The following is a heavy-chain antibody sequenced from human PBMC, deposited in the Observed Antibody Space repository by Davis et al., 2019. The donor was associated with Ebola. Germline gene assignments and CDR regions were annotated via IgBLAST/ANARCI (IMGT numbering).Heavy chain of an antibody. Sequence: GESLKISCAASGFTFSSYWMSWVRQAPGKGLEWVANIKQDGREKYYVDSVKGRFTISRDNAKNSLYLQMNSLRAEDTAVYYCARGYYDSSGYYRRYYFDYWGQGTLVTVSS. D-gene: IGHD3-22*01. CDR2: IKQDGREK. J-gene: IGHJ4*02. V-gene: IGHV3-7*01. CDR1: GFTFSSYW. CDR3: ARGYYDSSGYYRRYYFDY.